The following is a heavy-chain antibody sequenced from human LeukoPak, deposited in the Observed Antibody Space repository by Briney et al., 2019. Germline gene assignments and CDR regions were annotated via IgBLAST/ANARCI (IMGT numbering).Heavy chain of an antibody. CDR1: GFTLSSYA. V-gene: IGHV3-23*01. D-gene: IGHD3-10*01. J-gene: IGHJ6*02. Sequence: GGSLRLSCAASGFTLSSYAMSWVRQAPGKGLEWVSAISGSGGSTYYADSVKGRFTISRDNSKNTLYLQMNSLRAEDTAVYYCAKTIGITMGRYYYYGMDVWGQGTTVTVSS. CDR3: AKTIGITMGRYYYYGMDV. CDR2: ISGSGGST.